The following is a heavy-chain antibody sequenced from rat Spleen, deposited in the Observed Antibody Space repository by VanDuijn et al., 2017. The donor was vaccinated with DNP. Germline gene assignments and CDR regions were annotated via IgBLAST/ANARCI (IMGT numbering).Heavy chain of an antibody. CDR2: ISTSGGST. CDR3: TRGGTYYFDY. V-gene: IGHV5-46*01. J-gene: IGHJ2*01. CDR1: GFTFSSFP. Sequence: EVQLVESGGGLVQPGRSMKLSCAASGFTFSSFPMAWVRQAPTKGLEWVATISTSGGSTYYRDSVKGRFTVSRDDATSTLYLQMDSLGSEDTATYYCTRGGTYYFDYWGQGVMVTVSS.